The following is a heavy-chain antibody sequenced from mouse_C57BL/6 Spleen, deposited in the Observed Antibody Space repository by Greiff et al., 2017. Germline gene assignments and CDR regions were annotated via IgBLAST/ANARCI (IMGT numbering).Heavy chain of an antibody. CDR2: IYPGSGSP. V-gene: IGHV1-55*01. J-gene: IGHJ2*01. CDR1: GYTFTSYW. D-gene: IGHD2-4*01. Sequence: QVQLQQPGAELVKPGASVKMSCKASGYTFTSYWITWVKQRPGQGLEWIGDIYPGSGSPNYNEKFKSKATLTVDTSSSTAYMQLSSLTSEDSAVYYCARKGYYDYDDYYFDYWGQGTTLTVSS. CDR3: ARKGYYDYDDYYFDY.